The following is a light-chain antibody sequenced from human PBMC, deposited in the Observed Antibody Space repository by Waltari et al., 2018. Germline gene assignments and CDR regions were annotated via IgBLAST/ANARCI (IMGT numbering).Light chain of an antibody. V-gene: IGLV1-44*01. Sequence: QSVLTQPPSASGTPGQRVTISCSGSSSTTGSTTVNWYQQLPGTAPRLLIYGNDQRPSGVPDRFSGSKSGTSASLAISGLQSEDEADYYCASWDDSLNGWVFGGGTKLSVL. CDR2: GND. CDR3: ASWDDSLNGWV. CDR1: SSTTGSTT. J-gene: IGLJ3*02.